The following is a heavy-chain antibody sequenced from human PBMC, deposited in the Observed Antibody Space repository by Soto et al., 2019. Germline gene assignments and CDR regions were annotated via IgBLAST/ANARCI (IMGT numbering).Heavy chain of an antibody. Sequence: QVQLVESGGGVVQPGRSLRLSCAASGFTFSSYGMHWVRQAPGKGLEWVAVISYDGSNKYYADSVKGRFTISRDNSTNTLYLQMNSLRAEDTAVYYCAKDFIGFTMIDITGWAFDIWGQGTMVTVSS. CDR2: ISYDGSNK. CDR1: GFTFSSYG. CDR3: AKDFIGFTMIDITGWAFDI. D-gene: IGHD3-22*01. V-gene: IGHV3-30*18. J-gene: IGHJ3*02.